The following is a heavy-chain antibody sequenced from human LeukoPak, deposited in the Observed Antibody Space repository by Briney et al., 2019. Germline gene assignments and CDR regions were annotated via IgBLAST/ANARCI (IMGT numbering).Heavy chain of an antibody. CDR1: GGSFSGYY. Sequence: SETLSLTCAVYGGSFSGYYWSWIRQPPGKGLEWIGEINHSGSTNYNPSLKSRVTISVDTSKNQFSLKLSSVTAADTAVYYCARQYSSSWYGYYYGMDVWGQGTTVTVSS. V-gene: IGHV4-34*01. J-gene: IGHJ6*02. CDR3: ARQYSSSWYGYYYGMDV. D-gene: IGHD6-13*01. CDR2: INHSGST.